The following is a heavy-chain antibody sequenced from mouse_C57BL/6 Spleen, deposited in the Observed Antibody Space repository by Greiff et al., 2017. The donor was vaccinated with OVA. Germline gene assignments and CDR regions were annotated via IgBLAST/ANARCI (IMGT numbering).Heavy chain of an antibody. V-gene: IGHV1-50*01. D-gene: IGHD2-2*01. CDR3: ARGLWLRRRGVDD. J-gene: IGHJ2*01. Sequence: QVQLQQSGAELVKPGASVKLSCKASGYTFTSYWMQWVKQRPGQGLEWIGEIDPSDSYTNYNQKFKGKATLTVDTSSSTAYMQLSSLTSEDSAVYYCARGLWLRRRGVDDWGQGTTLTVAS. CDR1: GYTFTSYW. CDR2: IDPSDSYT.